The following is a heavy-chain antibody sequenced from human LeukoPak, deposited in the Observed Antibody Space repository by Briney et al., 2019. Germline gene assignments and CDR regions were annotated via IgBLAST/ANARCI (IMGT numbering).Heavy chain of an antibody. CDR3: ATSDFWSGYYTGGFSDYYYYMDV. J-gene: IGHJ6*03. CDR2: IFYSGST. CDR1: GGSISSYY. Sequence: KTSETLSLTCTVSGGSISSYYWSWIRQPPRKGLEWIGYIFYSGSTNYNPSLKSRVTISVDTSKNQFSLKLSSVTAADTAVYYCATSDFWSGYYTGGFSDYYYYMDVWGKGTTVTVSS. V-gene: IGHV4-59*01. D-gene: IGHD3-3*01.